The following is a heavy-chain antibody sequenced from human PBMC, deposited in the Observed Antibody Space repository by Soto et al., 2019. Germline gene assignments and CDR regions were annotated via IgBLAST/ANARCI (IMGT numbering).Heavy chain of an antibody. CDR2: INEYGSVI. D-gene: IGHD3-16*01. J-gene: IGHJ4*02. V-gene: IGHV3-74*01. CDR3: TRDIGGRGAY. CDR1: GFTFSSYW. Sequence: DVQLVESGGGLVRPGGSLRLSCAASGFTFSSYWMHWVRQVPGKGLVWVSRINEYGSVINYADSVKGRFTIFRDNSKNTFYLEMNSLRAEDAAVYYCTRDIGGRGAYWGQGTLVTVSS.